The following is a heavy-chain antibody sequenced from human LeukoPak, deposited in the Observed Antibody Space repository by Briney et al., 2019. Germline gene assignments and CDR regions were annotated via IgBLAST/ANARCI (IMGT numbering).Heavy chain of an antibody. D-gene: IGHD3-10*01. J-gene: IGHJ4*02. CDR3: ARGRYYGFSGDS. Sequence: SETLSLTCTVSGGSIGNDGYYWNWLRQHPGRGLEWIAFIYYSGAASYNPSLKSRVTISGDTSTNQFSLKLTSVTAADTAVYFRARGRYYGFSGDSWGQGTLVTVSS. CDR2: IYYSGAA. V-gene: IGHV4-31*03. CDR1: GGSIGNDGYY.